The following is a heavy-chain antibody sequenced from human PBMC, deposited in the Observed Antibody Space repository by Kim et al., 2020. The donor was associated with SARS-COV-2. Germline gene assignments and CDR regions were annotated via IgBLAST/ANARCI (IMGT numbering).Heavy chain of an antibody. D-gene: IGHD6-6*01. CDR1: GYSFTSYW. CDR3: ASSIPYSSSSQFLGY. J-gene: IGHJ4*02. CDR2: IDPSDSYT. Sequence: GESLKISCKGSGYSFTSYWISWVRQMPGKGLEWMGRIDPSDSYTNYSPSFQGHVTISADKSISTAYLQWSSLKASDTAMYYCASSIPYSSSSQFLGYWGQGTLVTVSS. V-gene: IGHV5-10-1*01.